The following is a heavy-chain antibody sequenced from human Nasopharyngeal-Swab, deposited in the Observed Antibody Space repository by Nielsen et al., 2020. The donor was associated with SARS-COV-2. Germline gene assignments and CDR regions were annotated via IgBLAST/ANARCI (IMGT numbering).Heavy chain of an antibody. CDR1: GFTFSSYW. CDR2: IKQDGSEK. D-gene: IGHD6-19*01. V-gene: IGHV3-7*01. J-gene: IGHJ6*02. Sequence: GESLKISCAASGFTFSSYWMSWVRQAPGKGLEGVANIKQDGSEKYYVDSVKGRFTISRDNAKNSLYLQMNSLRAEDTAVYYCARDPSSGWYPSYYYGMDVWGQGTTVTVSS. CDR3: ARDPSSGWYPSYYYGMDV.